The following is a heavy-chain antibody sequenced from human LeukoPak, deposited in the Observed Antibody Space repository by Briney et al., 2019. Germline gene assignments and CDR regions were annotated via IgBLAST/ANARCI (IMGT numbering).Heavy chain of an antibody. D-gene: IGHD5-12*01. CDR1: GYTFTSYG. V-gene: IGHV1-69*04. CDR2: IIPILGIA. J-gene: IGHJ6*02. Sequence: GASVKVSCKASGYTFTSYGISWVRQAPGQGLEWMGRIIPILGIANYAQKFQGRVTITADKSTSTAYMELSSLRSEDTAVYYCARDRYGAGVDIVATTKGPYYYYYGMDVWGQGTTVTVSS. CDR3: ARDRYGAGVDIVATTKGPYYYYYGMDV.